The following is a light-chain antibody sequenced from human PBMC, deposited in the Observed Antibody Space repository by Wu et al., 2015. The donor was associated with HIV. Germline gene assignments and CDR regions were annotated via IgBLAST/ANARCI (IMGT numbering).Light chain of an antibody. Sequence: DIQMTQSPSSLSASVGDRVTITCRASQSISNYLNWYQQKPGKAPKLLIYAASSLQSGVPSRFSGSGSGTDFFLTISSLQPEDFATYYCQQSYKTFLTFGRGTKVEIK. CDR3: QQSYKTFLT. CDR1: QSISNY. V-gene: IGKV1-39*01. CDR2: AAS. J-gene: IGKJ4*01.